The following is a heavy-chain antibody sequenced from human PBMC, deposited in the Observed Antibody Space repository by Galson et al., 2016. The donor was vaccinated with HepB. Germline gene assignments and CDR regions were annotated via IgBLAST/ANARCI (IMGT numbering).Heavy chain of an antibody. CDR1: GFSFSNYW. J-gene: IGHJ6*02. V-gene: IGHV3-7*01. CDR3: ARDNKWLLSYYFYCSMDV. D-gene: IGHD3-22*01. CDR2: IKQDGSEN. Sequence: SLRLSCAASGFSFSNYWMSWVRQSPGKGLEWVANIKQDGSENYYVDSVKGRFTISRDNAKNSLYLQMNSLRAEDTAVYYCARDNKWLLSYYFYCSMDVWGQGTTVTGSS.